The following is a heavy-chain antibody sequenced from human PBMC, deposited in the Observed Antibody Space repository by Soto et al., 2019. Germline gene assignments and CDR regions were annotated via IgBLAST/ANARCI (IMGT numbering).Heavy chain of an antibody. Sequence: QVQLVQSGAEVKKTGASVKVSCKASGYTFTSYDINWVRQATGQGLEWMGWMNPNSGNTGYAQKFQGRVTMTRNTSISTAYMELSSLRSEDTAVYYCARDHSSGWYGPYYYYGMDVWGQGTTVTVSS. D-gene: IGHD6-19*01. CDR2: MNPNSGNT. CDR3: ARDHSSGWYGPYYYYGMDV. J-gene: IGHJ6*02. CDR1: GYTFTSYD. V-gene: IGHV1-8*01.